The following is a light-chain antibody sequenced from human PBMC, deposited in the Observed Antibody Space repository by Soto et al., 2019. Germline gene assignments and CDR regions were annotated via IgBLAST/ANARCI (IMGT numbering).Light chain of an antibody. Sequence: EIVLTQSPGTLSLSPGYRTTISCRASQSVSSSYLAWYQQKPGQPPKLLIYAASSRATGIPDRFSGSGSGTDFTLTISRLEPEDFAVYYCQQYGSSRWTFGQGTKVEIK. CDR1: QSVSSSY. CDR3: QQYGSSRWT. CDR2: AAS. V-gene: IGKV3-20*01. J-gene: IGKJ1*01.